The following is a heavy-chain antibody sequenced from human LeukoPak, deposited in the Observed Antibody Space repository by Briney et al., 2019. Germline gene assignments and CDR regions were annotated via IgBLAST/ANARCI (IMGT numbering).Heavy chain of an antibody. Sequence: GGSLRLSCAASGFTFNNYAMNWVRQAPGKGLEEGSSISGGGETTYYADSAKGRFTISRDNSQNTLYLQTNSLRAEDTAVYYCARDYADYVGYFFFDYWGQGTLVTVSS. J-gene: IGHJ4*02. CDR2: ISGGGETT. CDR1: GFTFNNYA. V-gene: IGHV3-23*01. CDR3: ARDYADYVGYFFFDY. D-gene: IGHD4-17*01.